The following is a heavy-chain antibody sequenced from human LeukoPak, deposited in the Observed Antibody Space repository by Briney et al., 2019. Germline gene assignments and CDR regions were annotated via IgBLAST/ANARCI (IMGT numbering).Heavy chain of an antibody. D-gene: IGHD2-15*01. CDR3: ARTPRRAYCSGGSCYGKFDY. Sequence: SETLSLTCTVSGGSISSYYWSWIRQPAGKGLEWIGRIYTSGSTNYNPPLKSRVTMSVDTSKNQFSLKLSSVTAADTAVYYCARTPRRAYCSGGSCYGKFDYWGQGTLVTVSS. CDR1: GGSISSYY. V-gene: IGHV4-4*07. CDR2: IYTSGST. J-gene: IGHJ4*02.